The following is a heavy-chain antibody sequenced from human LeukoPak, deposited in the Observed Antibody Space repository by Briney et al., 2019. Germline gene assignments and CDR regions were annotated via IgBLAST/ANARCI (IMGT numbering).Heavy chain of an antibody. J-gene: IGHJ5*02. CDR3: ARVRGYGSGKNWFDP. V-gene: IGHV1-2*02. D-gene: IGHD3-10*01. Sequence: ASVKVSRMASGYTFTGYYMHCVRPAPGQGLDWMGWINPNSGGTNYAQKLQGRVTMTRDTSISTAYMELSRLRSDDTAVYYCARVRGYGSGKNWFDPWGQGTLVTVSS. CDR2: INPNSGGT. CDR1: GYTFTGYY.